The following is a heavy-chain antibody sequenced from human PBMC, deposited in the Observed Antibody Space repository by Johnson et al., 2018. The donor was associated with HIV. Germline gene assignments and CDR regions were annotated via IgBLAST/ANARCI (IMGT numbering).Heavy chain of an antibody. J-gene: IGHJ3*02. V-gene: IGHV3-NL1*01. CDR3: AKEGNPYLVGATAGGVGGAFDI. D-gene: IGHD1-26*01. CDR1: GFTFSSYG. CDR2: IYSGGST. Sequence: QVQLVESGGGVVQPGGSLRLSCAASGFTFSSYGMHWVRQAPGKGLEWVSVIYSGGSTYYADSVKGRFTISRDNSKNTLYLQMNSLRAEDTALYYCAKEGNPYLVGATAGGVGGAFDIWGQGTMVTVSS.